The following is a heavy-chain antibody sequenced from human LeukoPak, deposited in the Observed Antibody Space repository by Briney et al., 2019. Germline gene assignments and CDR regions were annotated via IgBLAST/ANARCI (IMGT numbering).Heavy chain of an antibody. V-gene: IGHV4-34*01. Sequence: PSETLSLTCAVYGGSFSVYYWSWVRQPPGKGLEWIGEINHSGSTNYNPSLKSRVTISVDTSKTQFSLKLSSVTAADTAVYYCARGSSSYYMDVWGKGTTVTVSS. D-gene: IGHD3-10*01. CDR1: GGSFSVYY. CDR3: ARGSSSYYMDV. J-gene: IGHJ6*03. CDR2: INHSGST.